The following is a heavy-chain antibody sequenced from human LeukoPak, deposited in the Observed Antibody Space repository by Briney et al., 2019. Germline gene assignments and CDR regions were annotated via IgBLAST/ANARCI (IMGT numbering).Heavy chain of an antibody. J-gene: IGHJ3*02. V-gene: IGHV4-59*08. CDR2: VRDNGGN. CDR3: ARQPVNTAAFDI. Sequence: SETLSLTCTVSGGSINAYYWSWIRQPPGKGLEWIAHVRDNGGNNYNPSLKSRVAISVDTANNQISLRLNFVTAADTAIYYCARQPVNTAAFDIWGLGTMVTVSS. D-gene: IGHD5-18*01. CDR1: GGSINAYY.